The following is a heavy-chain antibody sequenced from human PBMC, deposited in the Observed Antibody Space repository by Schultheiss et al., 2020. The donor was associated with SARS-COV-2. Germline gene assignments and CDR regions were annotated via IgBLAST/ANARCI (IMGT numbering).Heavy chain of an antibody. Sequence: SETLSLTCVVSGDSISSLNWWSWVRQPPGKGLEWIGEIFHTGSTNYNPSLKSRVTISVDKSKNQFSVKLTSVTAADTAVYYCARVKKATTGSYGMDVWGRGTTVTVSS. CDR2: IFHTGST. V-gene: IGHV4-4*02. D-gene: IGHD2-8*02. CDR3: ARVKKATTGSYGMDV. J-gene: IGHJ6*02. CDR1: GDSISSLNW.